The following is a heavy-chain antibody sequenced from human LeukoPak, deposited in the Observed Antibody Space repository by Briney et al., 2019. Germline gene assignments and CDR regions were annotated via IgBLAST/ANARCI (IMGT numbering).Heavy chain of an antibody. J-gene: IGHJ6*04. CDR3: ARDPHV. V-gene: IGHV3-7*01. CDR2: IKQDGSEK. CDR1: GFTFSRYW. Sequence: GGSLRLSCAASGFTFSRYWMGWVRQAPGKGLEWVANIKQDGSEKYYVDSVKGRFTIYRDNAKNSVYLQMNSLRAEDTAVYYCARDPHVWGKGTTVTVSS.